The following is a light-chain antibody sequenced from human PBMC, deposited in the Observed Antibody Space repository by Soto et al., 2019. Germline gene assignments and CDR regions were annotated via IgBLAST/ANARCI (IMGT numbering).Light chain of an antibody. CDR2: SNN. J-gene: IGLJ1*01. CDR1: SSNIGSNT. Sequence: QSVLTQPPSASGTPGQRVTISCSGSSSNIGSNTVNWYQQLPGTAPKLLIYSNNQRPSGVPDRFSGSKSGTSASLAISGLQSGDGADYYCGGWDDRLNGPYGFGTGTKVTVL. V-gene: IGLV1-44*01. CDR3: GGWDDRLNGPYG.